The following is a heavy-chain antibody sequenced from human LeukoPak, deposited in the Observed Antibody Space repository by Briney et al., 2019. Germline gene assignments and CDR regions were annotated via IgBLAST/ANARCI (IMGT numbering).Heavy chain of an antibody. V-gene: IGHV3-30*04. D-gene: IGHD6-19*01. CDR2: ISYDGSNK. Sequence: GGSLRLSCAASGFTFSSYAMHWVRQAPGKGLEWVAIISYDGSNKYYADSVKGRFTLSRDNSKNTLYLQMNSLRAEDTAVYYCARERPSAVAGFFDYWGQGTLVTVSS. J-gene: IGHJ4*02. CDR3: ARERPSAVAGFFDY. CDR1: GFTFSSYA.